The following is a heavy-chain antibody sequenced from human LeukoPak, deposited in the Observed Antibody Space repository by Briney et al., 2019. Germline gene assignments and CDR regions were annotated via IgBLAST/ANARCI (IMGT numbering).Heavy chain of an antibody. Sequence: NPSETLSLTCTVSGGSISSYYWSWIRQPPGKGLEWIGYIYYSGSTNYNPSLKSRVTISVDTSKNQFSLKLSSVTAADTAVYYCARGPLTGDDDAFDIWGQGTMVTVSS. CDR3: ARGPLTGDDDAFDI. J-gene: IGHJ3*02. D-gene: IGHD7-27*01. CDR2: IYYSGST. V-gene: IGHV4-59*01. CDR1: GGSISSYY.